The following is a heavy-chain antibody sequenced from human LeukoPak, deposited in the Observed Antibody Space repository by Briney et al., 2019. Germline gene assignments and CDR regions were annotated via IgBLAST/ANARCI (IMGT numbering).Heavy chain of an antibody. D-gene: IGHD1-26*01. J-gene: IGHJ3*02. V-gene: IGHV3-11*04. Sequence: NSGGSLRLSCAASGFTFSNYYMSWIRQAPGKGLVGVSYISSRSSNKYYADSVKGRFTISRDNAKNSLYLQMSSLRAEDTAIYYCAREGWDLKALDIWGQGTMVTVSP. CDR3: AREGWDLKALDI. CDR2: ISSRSSNK. CDR1: GFTFSNYY.